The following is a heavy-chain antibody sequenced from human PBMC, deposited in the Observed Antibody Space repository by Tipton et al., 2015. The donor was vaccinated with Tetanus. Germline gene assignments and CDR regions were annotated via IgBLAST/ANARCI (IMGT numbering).Heavy chain of an antibody. J-gene: IGHJ4*02. CDR1: GFTFSSYG. CDR2: IWYDGSNK. D-gene: IGHD6-13*01. Sequence: SLRLSCAASGFTFSSYGMHWVRQAPGKGLEWVAVIWYDGSNKYYADSVKGRFTISRDNSKNTLYLQMNSLRAEDTAVYYCARDHLAAGTSGPGYWGQGTLVTVSS. CDR3: ARDHLAAGTSGPGY. V-gene: IGHV3-33*01.